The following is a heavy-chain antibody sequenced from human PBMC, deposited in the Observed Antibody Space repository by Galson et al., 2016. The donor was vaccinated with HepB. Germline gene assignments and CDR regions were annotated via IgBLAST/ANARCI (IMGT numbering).Heavy chain of an antibody. Sequence: SVKVSCKAFGYTFVNYGITWVRQAPGHGLEWMGWINPDNGNANYAEKFQGRVIMTTDTSTSTAYLELTSLRPDDTALYYCASYDVLTSYYVGVFDFWGQGTMVTVSS. D-gene: IGHD3-9*01. V-gene: IGHV1-18*01. J-gene: IGHJ3*01. CDR2: INPDNGNA. CDR3: ASYDVLTSYYVGVFDF. CDR1: GYTFVNYG.